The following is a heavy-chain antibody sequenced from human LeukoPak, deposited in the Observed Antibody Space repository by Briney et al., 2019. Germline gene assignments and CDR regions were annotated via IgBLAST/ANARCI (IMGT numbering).Heavy chain of an antibody. D-gene: IGHD2-15*01. CDR1: GYTFTSYY. J-gene: IGHJ4*02. CDR3: AIQYCSGGSCYSDYFDY. Sequence: ASVKVSCKASGYTFTSYYMHWVRQAPGQGLEWMGIINPSGGSTSYAQKFQGRVTITADESTSTAYMELSSLRSEDTAVYYCAIQYCSGGSCYSDYFDYWGQGTLVTVSS. CDR2: INPSGGST. V-gene: IGHV1-46*01.